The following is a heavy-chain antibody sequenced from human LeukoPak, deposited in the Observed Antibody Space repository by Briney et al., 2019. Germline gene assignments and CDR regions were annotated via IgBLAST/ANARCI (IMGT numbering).Heavy chain of an antibody. Sequence: PGGSLRLSCAASGFTFSSYGMHWVRQAPGKGLEWVAVIWYDGSNKYYADSVKGRFTISRDNSKNTPYLQMNSLRAEDTAVYYCAREERWLKFYSAFDIWGQGTMVTVSS. CDR2: IWYDGSNK. D-gene: IGHD5-24*01. CDR1: GFTFSSYG. V-gene: IGHV3-33*01. CDR3: AREERWLKFYSAFDI. J-gene: IGHJ3*02.